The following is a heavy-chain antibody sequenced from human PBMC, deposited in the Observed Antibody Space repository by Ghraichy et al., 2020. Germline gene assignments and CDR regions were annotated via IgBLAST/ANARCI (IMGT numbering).Heavy chain of an antibody. V-gene: IGHV3-7*03. Sequence: GESLNISCAASGFTLGRYWMSWVRQAPGTGLEWVANIKQDGSQTFYVDSVKGRFTISRDNAKNSLSLQMNSLRAEDTAVYYCARKIEISGPYYFDLWGQGTLVTVSS. J-gene: IGHJ4*02. CDR2: IKQDGSQT. CDR1: GFTLGRYW. CDR3: ARKIEISGPYYFDL. D-gene: IGHD6-19*01.